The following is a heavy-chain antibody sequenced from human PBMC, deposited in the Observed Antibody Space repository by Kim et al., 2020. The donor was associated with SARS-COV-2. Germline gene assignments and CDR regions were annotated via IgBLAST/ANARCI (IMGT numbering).Heavy chain of an antibody. J-gene: IGHJ6*02. V-gene: IGHV3-33*06. CDR2: IWYDGSNK. CDR1: GFTFSSYG. Sequence: GGSLRLSCAASGFTFSSYGMHWVRQAPGKGLEWVAVIWYDGSNKYYADSVKGRFTISRDNSKNTLYLQMNSLRAEDTAVYYCAKDLLNPDTYYYYYGMDVWGQGTTVTVSS. CDR3: AKDLLNPDTYYYYYGMDV.